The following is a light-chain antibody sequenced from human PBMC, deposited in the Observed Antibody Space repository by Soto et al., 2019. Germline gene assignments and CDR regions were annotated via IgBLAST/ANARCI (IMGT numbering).Light chain of an antibody. Sequence: EIVMTQSPATLSVSPGEGATLSCRASQSVSSNLAWYQQKPGQAPRLLIYAASTRATGIPARFRGSGSGTEFTLTITSLQSEDFAVYYCQQYNNWPPLTFGGGTKAEIK. CDR2: AAS. CDR1: QSVSSN. V-gene: IGKV3-15*01. J-gene: IGKJ4*01. CDR3: QQYNNWPPLT.